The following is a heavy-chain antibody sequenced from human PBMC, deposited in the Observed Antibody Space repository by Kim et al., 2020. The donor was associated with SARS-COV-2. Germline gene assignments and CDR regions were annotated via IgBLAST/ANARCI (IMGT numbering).Heavy chain of an antibody. Sequence: SETLSLTCSVSGDTIKSGRYYWSWIRQPPGKGLEWLGYLYYSGITNYNPSLKSRLTISVDASKTHFSLKLSSVTAADTAVYFCARGPDGISPAQRLRAFEIWGQGTVVTVFS. CDR1: GDTIKSGRYY. D-gene: IGHD1-1*01. J-gene: IGHJ3*02. CDR3: ARGPDGISPAQRLRAFEI. CDR2: LYYSGIT. V-gene: IGHV4-61*03.